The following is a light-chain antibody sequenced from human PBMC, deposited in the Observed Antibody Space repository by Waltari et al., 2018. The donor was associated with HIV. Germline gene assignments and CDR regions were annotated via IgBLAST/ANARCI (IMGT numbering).Light chain of an antibody. J-gene: IGKJ2*01. Sequence: IQMTQSPSILSASVGDRVTITCRASQNVESWLAWYQQRPGRAPKLLIYKASTLEYGVPARFTGSGSGTEFTLTITSLQSEDFATYFCQQYDSGPRGITFGQGTMLEIK. CDR2: KAS. CDR3: QQYDSGPRGIT. CDR1: QNVESW. V-gene: IGKV1-5*03.